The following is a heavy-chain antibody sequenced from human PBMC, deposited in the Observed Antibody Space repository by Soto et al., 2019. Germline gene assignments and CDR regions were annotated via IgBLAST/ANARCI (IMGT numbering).Heavy chain of an antibody. CDR2: INAGNGNT. V-gene: IGHV1-3*01. Sequence: QVQLVQSGAEVKKPGASVKVSCKASGYTFTSYAMHWVRQAPGQRLEWMGWINAGNGNTKYSQKFQGRVTITRDTSASTAYMELSSLRSEDTAVYYCARDNNWNDVLYYYYGMDVWGQGTTVTVSS. D-gene: IGHD1-20*01. J-gene: IGHJ6*02. CDR1: GYTFTSYA. CDR3: ARDNNWNDVLYYYYGMDV.